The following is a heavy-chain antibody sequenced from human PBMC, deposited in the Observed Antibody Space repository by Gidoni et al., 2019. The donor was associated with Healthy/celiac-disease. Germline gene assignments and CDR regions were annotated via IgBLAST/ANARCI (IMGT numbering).Heavy chain of an antibody. Sequence: EVQLLESGGGLVQPGGSLRLSCAASGFTFSSYAMSWVRQAPGKGLEWVSAISGSGGSTYYADSVKGRFTISRDNSKNTLYLQMNSLRAEDTAVYYCAKTMTTVTTDYYYGMDVWGQGTTVTVSS. CDR3: AKTMTTVTTDYYYGMDV. D-gene: IGHD4-4*01. CDR2: ISGSGGST. CDR1: GFTFSSYA. V-gene: IGHV3-23*01. J-gene: IGHJ6*02.